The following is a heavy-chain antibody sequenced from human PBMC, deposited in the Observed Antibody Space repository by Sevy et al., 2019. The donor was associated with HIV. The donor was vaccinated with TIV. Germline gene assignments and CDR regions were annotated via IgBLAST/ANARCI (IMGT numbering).Heavy chain of an antibody. CDR1: GGSISSYY. CDR3: AREGAYCGGDCYSAALTL. D-gene: IGHD2-21*01. V-gene: IGHV4-59*01. Sequence: SETLSLTCTVSGGSISSYYRSWIRQPPGKGLEWIGYIYYSGSTNYNPSLKSRVTISVDTSKNQFSLKLSSVTAADTAVYYCAREGAYCGGDCYSAALTLWGQGTLVTVSS. J-gene: IGHJ4*02. CDR2: IYYSGST.